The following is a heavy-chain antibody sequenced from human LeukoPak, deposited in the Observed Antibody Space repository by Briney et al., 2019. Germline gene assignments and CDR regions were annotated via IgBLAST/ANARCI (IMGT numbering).Heavy chain of an antibody. J-gene: IGHJ4*02. D-gene: IGHD3-22*01. Sequence: SETLSLTCAVYGGSFSGYYWSWIRKPPGKGLEWIGEINHSGSTNYNPSLKSRVTISVDTSKNLFSLKLSSVTAAATAVYYCARGRRYYYDSSGHHFDYWGQGTLVTVSS. CDR2: INHSGST. CDR3: ARGRRYYYDSSGHHFDY. CDR1: GGSFSGYY. V-gene: IGHV4-34*01.